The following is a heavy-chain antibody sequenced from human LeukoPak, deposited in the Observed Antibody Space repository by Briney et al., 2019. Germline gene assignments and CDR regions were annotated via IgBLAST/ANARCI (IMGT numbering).Heavy chain of an antibody. CDR1: GYTFTSYG. CDR3: ARNPYCSSTSCYSYYYYYMDV. D-gene: IGHD2-2*01. Sequence: ASVTVSCTASGYTFTSYGISWVRQAPGQGLEWMGWISAYNGNTNYAQKLQGRVTMTTDTSTSTAYMELRSLRSDDTAVYYCARNPYCSSTSCYSYYYYYMDVWGKGTTVTVSS. V-gene: IGHV1-18*01. CDR2: ISAYNGNT. J-gene: IGHJ6*03.